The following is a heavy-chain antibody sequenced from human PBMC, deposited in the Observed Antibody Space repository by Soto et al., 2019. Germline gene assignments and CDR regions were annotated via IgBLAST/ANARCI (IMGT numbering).Heavy chain of an antibody. D-gene: IGHD2-21*01. CDR2: IYYSGST. J-gene: IGHJ4*02. CDR3: ASIKVKIDD. Sequence: PSETLSLTCTVSGGSISSSSYYWGWIRQPPGKGLEWIGSIYYSGSTYYNPSLKSRVTISVDTSKNQFSLKLSSVTAADTAVYYCASIKVKIDDWGQGTRVNVSS. CDR1: GGSISSSSYY. V-gene: IGHV4-39*01.